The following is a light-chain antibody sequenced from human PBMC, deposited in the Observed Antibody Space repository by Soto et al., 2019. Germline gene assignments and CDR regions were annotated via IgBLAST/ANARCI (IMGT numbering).Light chain of an antibody. Sequence: DIQMTQSPSTLSASVGDRVTITCRASQSVSSWLAWYQQKPGKAPKLLIYKASSLESGVPSRFSGSGSGTEFTLTISSLQADDFASYYCQQYNSYPLTFGGGTKVEIK. V-gene: IGKV1-5*03. CDR3: QQYNSYPLT. J-gene: IGKJ4*01. CDR1: QSVSSW. CDR2: KAS.